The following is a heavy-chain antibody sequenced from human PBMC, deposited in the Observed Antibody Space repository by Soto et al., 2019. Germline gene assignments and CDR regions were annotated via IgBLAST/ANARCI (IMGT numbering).Heavy chain of an antibody. CDR2: IYYSGST. CDR1: GGSISSGGYY. Sequence: QVQLQESGPGLVKPSQTLSLTCTVSGGSISSGGYYWSWIRQHPGKGLEWIGYIYYSGSTYYNPFLKSRVTISVDTSKIQFSLQLSSVTAADTAVYYCARDSTSRTTSGVFDIWGQGTMVTVSS. D-gene: IGHD4-17*01. CDR3: ARDSTSRTTSGVFDI. V-gene: IGHV4-31*03. J-gene: IGHJ3*02.